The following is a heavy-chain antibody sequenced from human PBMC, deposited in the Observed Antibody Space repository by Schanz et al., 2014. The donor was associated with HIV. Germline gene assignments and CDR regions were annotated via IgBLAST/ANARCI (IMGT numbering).Heavy chain of an antibody. CDR1: GYTFTSYY. CDR2: INPNSGGT. J-gene: IGHJ4*02. Sequence: QVQLVQSGAELKKPGASVKVSCKASGYTFTSYYIHWVRQAPGQGLEWMGWINPNSGGTNLAQKFEGRVTMTIDRSITTASMELSRLNSDDTAMYFCTRVGRAYYYDSSGGIDYWGQGTLVTVSS. D-gene: IGHD3-22*01. V-gene: IGHV1-2*02. CDR3: TRVGRAYYYDSSGGIDY.